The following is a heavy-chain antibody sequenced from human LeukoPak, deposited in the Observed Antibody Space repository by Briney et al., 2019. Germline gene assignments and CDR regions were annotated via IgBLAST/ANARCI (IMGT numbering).Heavy chain of an antibody. D-gene: IGHD6-19*01. CDR2: IIPIFGTA. CDR3: ARVHSCGWYDWRYFDY. J-gene: IGHJ4*02. CDR1: GGTFSSYA. V-gene: IGHV1-69*13. Sequence: SVKVSCKASGGTFSSYAISWVRQAPGQGLEWMGGIIPIFGTANYAQKFQGRVTITADESTSTAYMELSSLRSEDTAVYYCARVHSCGWYDWRYFDYWGQGTLVTVSS.